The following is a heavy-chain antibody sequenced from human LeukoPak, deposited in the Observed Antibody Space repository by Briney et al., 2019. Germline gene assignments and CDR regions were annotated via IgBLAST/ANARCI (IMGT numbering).Heavy chain of an antibody. J-gene: IGHJ4*02. CDR1: GGSISSSSYY. CDR3: ASLTRVGEGY. CDR2: IYYSGST. V-gene: IGHV4-39*01. Sequence: PSETLSLTCTVSGGSISSSSYYWGWLRQPPGKGLEWIGSIYYSGSTYYNPSLKSRVTISVDTSKNRFSLKLSSVTAADTAVYYCASLTRVGEGYWGQGTLVTVSS. D-gene: IGHD1-26*01.